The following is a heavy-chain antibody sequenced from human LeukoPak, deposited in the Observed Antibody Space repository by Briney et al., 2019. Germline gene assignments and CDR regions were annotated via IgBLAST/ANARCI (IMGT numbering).Heavy chain of an antibody. CDR3: ARSGGYYDLREAY. J-gene: IGHJ4*02. V-gene: IGHV3-30*02. CDR2: IRYDGSNK. CDR1: GFTSSSYG. Sequence: GGSLRLSCAASGFTSSSYGMHWVRQAPGKGLEWVAFIRYDGSNKYYADSVKGRFTISRDNSKNTLYLQMNSLRAEDTAVYYCARSGGYYDLREAYWGQGTLVTVSS. D-gene: IGHD3-3*01.